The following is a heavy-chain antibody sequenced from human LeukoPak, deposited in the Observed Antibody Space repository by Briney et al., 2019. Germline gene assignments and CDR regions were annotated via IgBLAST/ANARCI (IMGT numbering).Heavy chain of an antibody. D-gene: IGHD3-3*01. Sequence: ASVKVSCKASGYTFTGYYMHWVRQAPGQGLEWMGWISAYNGNTNYAQKLQGRVTMTTDTSTSTAYMELRSLRSDDTAVYYCASGRFLEWSYDAFDIWGQGTMVTVSS. CDR2: ISAYNGNT. CDR1: GYTFTGYY. V-gene: IGHV1-18*04. J-gene: IGHJ3*02. CDR3: ASGRFLEWSYDAFDI.